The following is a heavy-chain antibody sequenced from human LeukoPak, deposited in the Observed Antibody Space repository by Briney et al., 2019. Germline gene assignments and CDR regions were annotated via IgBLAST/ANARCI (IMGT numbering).Heavy chain of an antibody. CDR1: GFTFSSYG. J-gene: IGHJ6*02. CDR2: ISYDGSNK. CDR3: AKEMDYGSGSYSYGMDV. Sequence: GGSLRLSCAASGFTFSSYGMHWVRQAPGKGLEWVAVISYDGSNKYYADPVKGRFTISRDNSKNTLYLQMNSLRAEDTAVYYCAKEMDYGSGSYSYGMDVWGQGTTVTVSS. V-gene: IGHV3-30*18. D-gene: IGHD3-10*01.